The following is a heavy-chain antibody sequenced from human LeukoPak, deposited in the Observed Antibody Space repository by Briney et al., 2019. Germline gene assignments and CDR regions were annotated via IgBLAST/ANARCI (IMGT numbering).Heavy chain of an antibody. CDR2: ISAYNGNT. Sequence: ASVKVSCKASGYTFTSYGISWVRQAPGQGLEWMGWISAYNGNTNYAQKLQGRVTMTTDTSTGTAYMELRSLRSDDTAVYYCARVNQHYGSARFYYYYGMDVWGQGTTVTVSS. D-gene: IGHD3-10*01. CDR1: GYTFTSYG. V-gene: IGHV1-18*01. CDR3: ARVNQHYGSARFYYYYGMDV. J-gene: IGHJ6*02.